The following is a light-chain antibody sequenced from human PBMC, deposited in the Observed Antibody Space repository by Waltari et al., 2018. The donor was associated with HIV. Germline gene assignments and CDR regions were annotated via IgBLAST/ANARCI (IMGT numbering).Light chain of an antibody. J-gene: IGKJ1*01. V-gene: IGKV1-39*01. CDR2: VST. Sequence: DIQMTQSPPSLTASVGDRVTITCRASQNIGSYLNWYQLRPGQAPNVLIYVSTNLQTGVPSRFSGRVSGTDFTLTITDLQPEDFVFYFCQQSYSKHRTFGQGTK. CDR1: QNIGSY. CDR3: QQSYSKHRT.